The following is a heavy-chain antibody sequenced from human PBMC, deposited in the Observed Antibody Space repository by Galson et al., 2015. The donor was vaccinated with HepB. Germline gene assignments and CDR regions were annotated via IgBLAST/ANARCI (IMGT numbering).Heavy chain of an antibody. J-gene: IGHJ4*02. Sequence: SLRLSCAASELAFRDAWMFWVRQAPGKGLEWVGRIKRKIDSETADYAAPVKGRFIISRDDSKKTLYLQMNSLKTEDTAVYFCVTRVYGDYERLFDLWGQGTQVTVSS. V-gene: IGHV3-15*01. CDR3: VTRVYGDYERLFDL. D-gene: IGHD4-17*01. CDR2: IKRKIDSETA. CDR1: ELAFRDAW.